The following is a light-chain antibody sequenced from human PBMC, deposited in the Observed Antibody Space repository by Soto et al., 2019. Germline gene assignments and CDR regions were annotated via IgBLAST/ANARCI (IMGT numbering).Light chain of an antibody. Sequence: EIVMTQSPATLSVSPGERATLSCRASQSVSSNLAWYQQKPGQAPRLLIYGASTRATGIPARFSGSGSETEFTLTISSLQSEEFAVYYCQQYNNWGTFGQGTKVEIK. CDR1: QSVSSN. J-gene: IGKJ1*01. CDR2: GAS. V-gene: IGKV3-15*01. CDR3: QQYNNWGT.